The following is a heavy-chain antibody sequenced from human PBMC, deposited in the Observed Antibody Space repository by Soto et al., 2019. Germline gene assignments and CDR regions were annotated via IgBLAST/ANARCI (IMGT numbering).Heavy chain of an antibody. J-gene: IGHJ2*01. CDR2: INWNGGST. D-gene: IGHD2-2*01. Sequence: EVQLVESGGGVVRPGGSLRLSCAASGFSFDDYGMSWVRQAPGKGLEWVSGINWNGGSTGYADSVKGRFTISRDNAKNSLYLQMNSLRAEDTALYHCASDRFVCSSTSCNYWYFDLWGRGTLVFVSS. CDR1: GFSFDDYG. CDR3: ASDRFVCSSTSCNYWYFDL. V-gene: IGHV3-20*01.